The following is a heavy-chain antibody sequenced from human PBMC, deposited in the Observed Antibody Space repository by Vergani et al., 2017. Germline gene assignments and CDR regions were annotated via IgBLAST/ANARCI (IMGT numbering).Heavy chain of an antibody. D-gene: IGHD4-23*01. Sequence: QVQLVQSGAEVKKPGSSVKVSCKASGGTFSSYAISWVRQAPGQGLEWMGGIIPIFGTANYAQKFQGRVTITADESTSTDYMELSSLRSEDTAVYYCAREIPDDYGGLTSKPNAFDIWGQGTMVTVSS. CDR2: IIPIFGTA. J-gene: IGHJ3*02. CDR1: GGTFSSYA. CDR3: AREIPDDYGGLTSKPNAFDI. V-gene: IGHV1-69*01.